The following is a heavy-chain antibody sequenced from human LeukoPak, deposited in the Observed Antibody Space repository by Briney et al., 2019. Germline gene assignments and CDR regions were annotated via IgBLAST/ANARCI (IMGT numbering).Heavy chain of an antibody. Sequence: PGGSLRPSCAASGFTFSSYGMHWVRQAPGKGLEWVAVISYDGSNKYYADSVKGRFTISRDNSKNTLYLQMNSLRAEDTAVYYCAKEDFWSGYYTLHSYYFDYWGQGTLVTVSS. CDR2: ISYDGSNK. CDR1: GFTFSSYG. V-gene: IGHV3-30*18. D-gene: IGHD3-3*01. J-gene: IGHJ4*02. CDR3: AKEDFWSGYYTLHSYYFDY.